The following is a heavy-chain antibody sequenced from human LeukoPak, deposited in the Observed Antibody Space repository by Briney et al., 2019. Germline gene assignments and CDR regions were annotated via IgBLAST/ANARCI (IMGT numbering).Heavy chain of an antibody. CDR1: GFTFSNYW. Sequence: GGSLRLSCAASGFTFSNYWMTWVRQAPGKGLEWVANIKQDGSEKYYVDSVKGRFTISRDNAKNSLYLQMNSLRAEDTAVYYCARVSYGDYFDYWGQGTLVTVSS. D-gene: IGHD4-17*01. V-gene: IGHV3-7*01. J-gene: IGHJ4*02. CDR2: IKQDGSEK. CDR3: ARVSYGDYFDY.